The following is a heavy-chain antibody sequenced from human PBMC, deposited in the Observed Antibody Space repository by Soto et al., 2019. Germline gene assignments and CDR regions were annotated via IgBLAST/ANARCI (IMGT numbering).Heavy chain of an antibody. Sequence: PSETLSLTCTVSGGSVSTGSYDWSWIRQPPGKGLERIGKIFFTGSAHYNPSLRNRVTMSVDTSKDQFSLTLTSVTAADTAVYYCARDGHGMDVWGQGTTVTVSS. CDR2: IFFTGSA. CDR3: ARDGHGMDV. CDR1: GGSVSTGSYD. V-gene: IGHV4-61*01. J-gene: IGHJ6*02.